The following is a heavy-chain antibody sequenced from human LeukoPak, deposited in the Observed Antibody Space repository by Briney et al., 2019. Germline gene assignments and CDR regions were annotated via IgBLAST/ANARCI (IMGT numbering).Heavy chain of an antibody. D-gene: IGHD4-17*01. V-gene: IGHV1-69*04. CDR2: IIPILGIA. CDR1: GGTFISYA. CDR3: ARGNSDYGETYYFDY. J-gene: IGHJ4*02. Sequence: ASVKVSCKASGGTFISYAITWVRQAPGQGLEWMGRIIPILGIANYAQKFRGRVTIAAYTFTSTAYMELSSLRSEDTAVYYCARGNSDYGETYYFDYWGQGTLVTVSS.